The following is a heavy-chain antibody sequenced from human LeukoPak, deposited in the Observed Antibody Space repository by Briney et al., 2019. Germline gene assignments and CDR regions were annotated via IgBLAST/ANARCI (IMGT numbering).Heavy chain of an antibody. J-gene: IGHJ4*02. Sequence: GGSLRLSCAASGFTFSSYAMTWVRQAPGKGLEWVANIKQDGSEKYYVDSVKGRFTISRDNAKNSLYLQMNSLRAEDTAVYYCAGMVRGVTPFFDYWGQGTLVTVSS. CDR1: GFTFSSYA. CDR3: AGMVRGVTPFFDY. V-gene: IGHV3-7*01. D-gene: IGHD3-10*01. CDR2: IKQDGSEK.